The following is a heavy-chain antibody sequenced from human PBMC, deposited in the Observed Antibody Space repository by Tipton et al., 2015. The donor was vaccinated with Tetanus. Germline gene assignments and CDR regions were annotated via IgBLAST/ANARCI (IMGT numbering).Heavy chain of an antibody. CDR1: GASFSSGDYY. CDR2: ISNGNP. V-gene: IGHV4-61*09. D-gene: IGHD5-24*01. Sequence: TLSLTCTVSGASFSSGDYYWSWIRQPAGKGLEWLGHISNGNPDYAPSLKSRLTLSVDMSRNELSLELRSVTAADTGVYYCARGITDGYNRRLDYWGQGTLVAVSP. CDR3: ARGITDGYNRRLDY. J-gene: IGHJ4*02.